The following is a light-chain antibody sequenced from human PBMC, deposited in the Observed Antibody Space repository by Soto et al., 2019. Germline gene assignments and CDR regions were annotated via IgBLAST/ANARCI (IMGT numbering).Light chain of an antibody. CDR1: SSNIGGNT. Sequence: QSVLTQPPSASGTPGQRVTFSCSGSSSNIGGNTVSWFQHLPRTAPKLLIFSNSQRPSGVPDRFSGAKSGTSASLAISGLQSEDEANYYCAAWDDTLNAWVFGGGTKVTVL. V-gene: IGLV1-44*01. J-gene: IGLJ3*02. CDR2: SNS. CDR3: AAWDDTLNAWV.